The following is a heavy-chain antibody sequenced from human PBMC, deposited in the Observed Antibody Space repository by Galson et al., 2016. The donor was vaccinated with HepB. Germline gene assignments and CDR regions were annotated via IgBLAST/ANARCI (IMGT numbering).Heavy chain of an antibody. CDR3: ARGPYDSSGYGSTTTYYYYGLDV. Sequence: SLRLSCAASGFTFNSYNMNWVRQAPGKGLEWVSSISSSSNYMHYADSVKGRFAISRDNFNNSLHLQMNSLRAEDTALYYCARGPYDSSGYGSTTTYYYYGLDVWGQGTTVTVSS. D-gene: IGHD3-22*01. CDR2: ISSSSNYM. CDR1: GFTFNSYN. J-gene: IGHJ6*02. V-gene: IGHV3-21*01.